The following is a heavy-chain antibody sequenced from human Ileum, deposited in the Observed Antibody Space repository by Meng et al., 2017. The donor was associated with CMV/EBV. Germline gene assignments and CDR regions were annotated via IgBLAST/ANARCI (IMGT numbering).Heavy chain of an antibody. J-gene: IGHJ4*02. Sequence: GESLKISCAASGFTFSSYWMHWVRQAPGKGLLWVSRINSDESSTSYADSVKGRFTISRDNSKSTVYLQMTSLRTEDTAVYYCAKDKGLRFLEWLTYWGRGTLVTVSS. V-gene: IGHV3-74*01. CDR1: GFTFSSYW. CDR2: INSDESST. CDR3: AKDKGLRFLEWLTY. D-gene: IGHD3-3*01.